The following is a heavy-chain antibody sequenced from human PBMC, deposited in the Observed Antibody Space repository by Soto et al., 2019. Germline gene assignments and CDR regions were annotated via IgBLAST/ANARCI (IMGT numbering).Heavy chain of an antibody. V-gene: IGHV5-51*01. CDR3: ASQKTVIRGPLSSNWFDP. CDR2: IYPGDSDT. CDR1: GYTFTNYW. J-gene: IGHJ5*02. Sequence: GESLKISCKGYGYTFTNYWIGWVRQMPGKGLELIGLIYPGDSDTRYSPSFQGRVTISADKSISTAFLQWSSLRASDTAMYYCASQKTVIRGPLSSNWFDPWGQGTLVTVSS. D-gene: IGHD1-1*01.